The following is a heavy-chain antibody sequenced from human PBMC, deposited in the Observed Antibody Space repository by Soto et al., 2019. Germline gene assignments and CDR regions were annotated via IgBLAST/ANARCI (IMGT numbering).Heavy chain of an antibody. CDR3: ARDRLPRDCSGGSCYYYYMDV. D-gene: IGHD2-15*01. CDR2: ISAYNGNT. CDR1: GYTFTSYG. J-gene: IGHJ6*03. Sequence: ASVKVSFKASGYTFTSYGISWVRQAPGQGLEWMGWISAYNGNTNYAQKLQGRVTMTTDTSTSTAYMELRSLRSDDTAVYYCARDRLPRDCSGGSCYYYYMDVWGKGTTVTVSS. V-gene: IGHV1-18*01.